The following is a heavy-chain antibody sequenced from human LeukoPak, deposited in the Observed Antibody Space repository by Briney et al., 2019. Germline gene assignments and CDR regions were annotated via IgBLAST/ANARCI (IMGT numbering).Heavy chain of an antibody. CDR2: IYHSGST. V-gene: IGHV4-38-2*02. D-gene: IGHD1-26*01. CDR1: GYSISSGYY. CDR3: ARVSGGSYPHFDY. Sequence: SETLSLTCTVSGYSISSGYYWGWIRQPPGKGLEWIGCIYHSGSTYYNPSLKSRVTISVDTSKNQFSLKLSSVTAADTAVYYCARVSGGSYPHFDYWGQGTLVTVSS. J-gene: IGHJ4*02.